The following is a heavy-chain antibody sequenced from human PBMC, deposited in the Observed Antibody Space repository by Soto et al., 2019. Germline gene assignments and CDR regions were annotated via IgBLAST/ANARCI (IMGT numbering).Heavy chain of an antibody. Sequence: QVQLVESGGGVVQPGRSLRLSCVASGFTFRNYAMHWVRQAPGKGLEWVTVISSDGGDKYYADTVKGRFTISRDNSKNTLYLQMHGLRPEDTAVYYCAKDHDRGAAEYYVDYWGQGTLVTVCS. CDR1: GFTFRNYA. V-gene: IGHV3-30-3*01. D-gene: IGHD6-13*01. J-gene: IGHJ4*02. CDR2: ISSDGGDK. CDR3: AKDHDRGAAEYYVDY.